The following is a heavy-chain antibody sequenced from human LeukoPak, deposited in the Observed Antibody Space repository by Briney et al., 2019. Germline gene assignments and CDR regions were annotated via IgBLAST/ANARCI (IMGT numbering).Heavy chain of an antibody. D-gene: IGHD2-15*01. V-gene: IGHV4-59*01. Sequence: KSSETLSLTCTVSGGSISSYYWSWIRQPPGKGLEWIGYIYYSGSTNYNPSLKSRVTISVDTSKNQFSLKLSSVTAADTAVYYCARTTYCSGGSCYRSWFDPWGQGTLVTVFS. CDR2: IYYSGST. CDR1: GGSISSYY. J-gene: IGHJ5*02. CDR3: ARTTYCSGGSCYRSWFDP.